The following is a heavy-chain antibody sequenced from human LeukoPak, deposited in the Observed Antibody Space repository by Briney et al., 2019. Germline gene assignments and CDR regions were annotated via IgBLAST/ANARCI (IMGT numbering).Heavy chain of an antibody. D-gene: IGHD1-1*01. V-gene: IGHV3-33*06. CDR2: IWYDGSNK. CDR3: AKGHSAHGTGFDG. CDR1: GFTFSSYG. Sequence: AGGSLRLSCAASGFTFSSYGMHWVRQAPGKGLEWVAVIWYDGSNKYYADSVKGRFTISRDNSKNTLYLQMNSLRVEDTAVYYCAKGHSAHGTGFDGWSQGTLVIASS. J-gene: IGHJ4*02.